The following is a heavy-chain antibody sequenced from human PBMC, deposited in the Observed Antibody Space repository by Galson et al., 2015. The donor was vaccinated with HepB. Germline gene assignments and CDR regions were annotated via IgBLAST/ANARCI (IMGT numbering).Heavy chain of an antibody. D-gene: IGHD1-26*01. CDR3: ARDPRGTYGAFDI. Sequence: SLRLSCAASGFTSSRYVISWVRQAPGKGLEWVSAIGGSGGSTYYADSVKGRFTISRDNSKSTLYLQMNSLRAEDTAVYYCARDPRGTYGAFDIWGQGTMVAVSS. V-gene: IGHV3-23*01. CDR2: IGGSGGST. J-gene: IGHJ3*02. CDR1: GFTSSRYV.